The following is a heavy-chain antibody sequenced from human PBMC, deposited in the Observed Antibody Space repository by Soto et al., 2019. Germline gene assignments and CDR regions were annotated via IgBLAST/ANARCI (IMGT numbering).Heavy chain of an antibody. CDR3: ARRPGAGGGWYFDV. CDR1: SGSLSGPY. J-gene: IGHJ2*01. CDR2: IHYSGNT. V-gene: IGHV4-59*08. D-gene: IGHD3-10*01. Sequence: QVLLQESGPGLVKPSETLSLTCTVSSGSLSGPYWSWIRQTPGKGLEWIGYIHYSGNTIYNPSLKSRVSISLGTSNNQFSLTLSSVTAADTAVYYCARRPGAGGGWYFDVWGRGSLVTVSS.